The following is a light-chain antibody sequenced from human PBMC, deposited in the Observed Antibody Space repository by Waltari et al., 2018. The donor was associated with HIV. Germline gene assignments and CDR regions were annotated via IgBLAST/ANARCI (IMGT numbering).Light chain of an antibody. CDR2: DKN. J-gene: IGLJ3*02. Sequence: SSELTLDPIVSVTLGQTVTITCQGDSLRNYYASWHQLKPGQAPILVIYDKNPRPSGIPDRFSDSTSGNTASLTITGSQAEDEADYFCASRDNNGKRVLFGGGTKLTVL. CDR1: SLRNYY. V-gene: IGLV3-19*01. CDR3: ASRDNNGKRVL.